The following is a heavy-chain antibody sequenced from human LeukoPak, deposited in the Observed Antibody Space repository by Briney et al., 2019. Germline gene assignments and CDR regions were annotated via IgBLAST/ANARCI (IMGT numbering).Heavy chain of an antibody. V-gene: IGHV4-34*01. Sequence: SETLSLTCAVYGGSFSGYYWSWIRQPPGKGLEWIGEINHSGSTNYNPSLKSRVTISVDTSKNQFSLKLSSVTAADTAVYYCASLRSYDYVWVSYRYTSAFDIWGQGTMVTVSS. J-gene: IGHJ3*02. CDR2: INHSGST. CDR1: GGSFSGYY. CDR3: ASLRSYDYVWVSYRYTSAFDI. D-gene: IGHD3-16*02.